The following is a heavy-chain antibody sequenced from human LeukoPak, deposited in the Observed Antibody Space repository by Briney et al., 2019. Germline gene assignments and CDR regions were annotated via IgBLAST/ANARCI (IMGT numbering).Heavy chain of an antibody. CDR2: IYPGDSDT. Sequence: GESLKISCKGSGYKLSSYWIGWVRQMPGKGLEWMGIIYPGDSDTRYSPSFQGQVTISAVKSISTAYLQWSSLKASDTAIFYCARWGSSGAYYFDYWGHGTLVTVSS. J-gene: IGHJ4*01. CDR3: ARWGSSGAYYFDY. CDR1: GYKLSSYW. V-gene: IGHV5-51*01. D-gene: IGHD3-22*01.